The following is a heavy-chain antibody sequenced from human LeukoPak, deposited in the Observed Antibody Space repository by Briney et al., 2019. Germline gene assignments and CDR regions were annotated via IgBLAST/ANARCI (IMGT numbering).Heavy chain of an antibody. CDR2: IHYSGST. CDR1: GGSITSSY. Sequence: SETLSLTCTVSGGSITSSYWSWIRQPPGKGLEWIGYIHYSGSTNYNPSLKSRVTISVDTSQSQLSLKLTSVTAADTAVYYCASVVGATNLLDYWGQGTLVTVSS. J-gene: IGHJ4*02. D-gene: IGHD1-26*01. V-gene: IGHV4-59*08. CDR3: ASVVGATNLLDY.